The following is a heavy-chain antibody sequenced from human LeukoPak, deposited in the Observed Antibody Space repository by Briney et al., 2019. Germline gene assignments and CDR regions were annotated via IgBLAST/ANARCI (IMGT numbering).Heavy chain of an antibody. CDR1: GGSISSYY. CDR2: IHYSGST. J-gene: IGHJ6*03. V-gene: IGHV4-59*01. Sequence: SETLSLTCNVSGGSISSYYWSWIRQPPGKGLEWIGYIHYSGSTHYNPSLKSRVTISVDTSKNQGSLKLRSVTAADTAVYYCARTTEGYAGGPGYSYYYYMDVWGKGTTVTISS. D-gene: IGHD5-12*01. CDR3: ARTTEGYAGGPGYSYYYYMDV.